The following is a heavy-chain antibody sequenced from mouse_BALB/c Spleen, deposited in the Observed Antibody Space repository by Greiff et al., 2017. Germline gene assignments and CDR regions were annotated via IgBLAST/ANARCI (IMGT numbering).Heavy chain of an antibody. D-gene: IGHD2-2*01. CDR1: GYSITSGY. J-gene: IGHJ4*01. V-gene: IGHV3-8*02. CDR2: ISYSGST. CDR3: ERFGGLRRDYAMDY. Sequence: EVQLQESGPSLVKPSQTLSLTCSVTGYSITSGYWNWIRKFLGNKLEYMGYISYSGSTYYNPSLKSRISITRDTSKNQYYLQLNSVTTEDTATYYCERFGGLRRDYAMDYWGQGTSVTVSS.